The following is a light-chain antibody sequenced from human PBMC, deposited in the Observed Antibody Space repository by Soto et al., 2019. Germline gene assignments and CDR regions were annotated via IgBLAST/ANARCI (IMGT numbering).Light chain of an antibody. CDR3: YSYEGPSTHV. CDR1: SSDVGSYTR. CDR2: EGS. V-gene: IGLV2-23*01. J-gene: IGLJ1*01. Sequence: QSALTQPASVSGAPGQSITSSCTATSSDVGSYTRVSWYQQHPGKAPKLLIFEGSKRPSGVSHRFSGSKSGNTASLTISRLQAEDEADYYFYSYEGPSTHVFGTGTKVTV.